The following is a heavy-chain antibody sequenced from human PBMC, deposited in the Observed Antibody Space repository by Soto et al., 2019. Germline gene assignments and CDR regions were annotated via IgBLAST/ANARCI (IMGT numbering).Heavy chain of an antibody. CDR3: ARERTGTTSMDV. V-gene: IGHV1-8*02. CDR2: MNPNSGNT. D-gene: IGHD1-1*01. CDR1: GYTNTSYG. Sequence: ASVKVSCKASGYTNTSYGISWVRQATGQGLEWMGWMNPNSGNTGYAQKFQGRVTMTRNTSISTAYMELSSLRSEDTAVYYCARERTGTTSMDVWGQGTTVTVSS. J-gene: IGHJ6*02.